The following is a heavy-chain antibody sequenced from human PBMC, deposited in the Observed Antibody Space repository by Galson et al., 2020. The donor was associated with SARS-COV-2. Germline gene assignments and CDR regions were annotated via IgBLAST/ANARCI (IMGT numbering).Heavy chain of an antibody. CDR1: GFTFSSYS. D-gene: IGHD5-18*01. V-gene: IGHV3-21*01. J-gene: IGHJ6*02. CDR2: ISSSSSYI. CDR3: ARADTSYGMDV. Sequence: TGGSLRLSCAASGFTFSSYSMNWVRQAPGKGLEWVSSISSSSSYIYYADSVKGRFTISRDNAKNSLYLQMNSLRAEDTAVYYCARADTSYGMDVWGQGTTVTVSS.